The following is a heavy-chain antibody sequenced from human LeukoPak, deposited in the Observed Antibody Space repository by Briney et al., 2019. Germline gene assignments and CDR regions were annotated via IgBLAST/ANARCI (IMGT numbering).Heavy chain of an antibody. Sequence: PSDTLSLTCTVSGYSISSSNWWGCIRQPPGVGLEWIGYIYYSGSTYYNPSLKSRVTMTRDTPTNTVYMEMSSLRIEDTAVYYCASVYLHGMDVWGQGTTVTVSS. CDR1: GYSISSSNW. CDR2: IYYSGST. D-gene: IGHD1-14*01. J-gene: IGHJ6*02. V-gene: IGHV4-28*01. CDR3: ASVYLHGMDV.